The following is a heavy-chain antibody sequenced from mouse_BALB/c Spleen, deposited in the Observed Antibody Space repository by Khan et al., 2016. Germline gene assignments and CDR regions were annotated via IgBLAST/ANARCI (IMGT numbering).Heavy chain of an antibody. CDR2: IWTGGGT. Sequence: QVQLKESGPGLVAPSQSLSITCTVSGFSLTSYDISWIRQPPGKGLEWLGVIWTGGGTNYNSAFMSRLSISKDNSKTQVFLKMNSLQTDDTAIYYCVRDSTSYDGYYTFAYWGQGTLVTVSA. CDR1: GFSLTSYD. J-gene: IGHJ3*01. D-gene: IGHD2-3*01. V-gene: IGHV2-9-2*01. CDR3: VRDSTSYDGYYTFAY.